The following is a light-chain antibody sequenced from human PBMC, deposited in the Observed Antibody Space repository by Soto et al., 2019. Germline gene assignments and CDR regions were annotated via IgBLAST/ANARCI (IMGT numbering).Light chain of an antibody. CDR1: QSVYKNF. Sequence: EIVLTQSPGTLSLSPGERATLSCRASQSVYKNFLAWYQQKPGQAPRLLINGASNRATGIPDRFSGSGSGTDFSLTIDRLEPEDFAVYFCQXYGSSPPTFGGGTKVAIK. V-gene: IGKV3-20*01. CDR3: QXYGSSPPT. J-gene: IGKJ4*01. CDR2: GAS.